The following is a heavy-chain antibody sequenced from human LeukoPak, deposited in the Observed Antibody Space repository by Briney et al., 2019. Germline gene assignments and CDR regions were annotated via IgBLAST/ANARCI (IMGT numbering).Heavy chain of an antibody. J-gene: IGHJ5*02. CDR3: ARPHFHSSSGTSQRGDWFDP. V-gene: IGHV4-39*07. CDR1: GDSISSYTTYY. Sequence: SETLSLTCFVSGDSISSYTTYYWGWIRQPPGKGLEWIGSIFYNGRTNYNPSLKSRVTISIDTSKNYFSLEVPSVTAADTAVYYCARPHFHSSSGTSQRGDWFDPWGQGTLVTVSS. D-gene: IGHD2-2*01. CDR2: IFYNGRT.